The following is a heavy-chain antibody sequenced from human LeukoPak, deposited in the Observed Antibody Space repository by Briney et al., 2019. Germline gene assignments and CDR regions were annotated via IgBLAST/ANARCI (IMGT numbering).Heavy chain of an antibody. D-gene: IGHD6-19*01. CDR2: IYPSDSDT. V-gene: IGHV5-51*01. J-gene: IGHJ4*02. CDR1: GYSFTTYW. CDR3: ARLAVPYYFDY. Sequence: GESLKISCKASGYSFTTYWIAWVRQMPGKGLEWMGIIYPSDSDTRYSPSFQGQVTISADKSISTAYLQWSSLKASDTAMYYCARLAVPYYFDYWGQGTLVTVSS.